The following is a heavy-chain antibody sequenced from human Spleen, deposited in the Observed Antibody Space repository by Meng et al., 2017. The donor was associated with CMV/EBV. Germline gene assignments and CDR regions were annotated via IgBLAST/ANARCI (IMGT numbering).Heavy chain of an antibody. J-gene: IGHJ4*02. CDR2: ISWHSGSI. D-gene: IGHD6-13*01. CDR1: GFTFDDYA. CDR3: VRDAIAATGSADH. Sequence: SLKISCAASGFTFDDYAMHWVRQAPGKGLEWVSGISWHSGSIGYADSVKGRFTISRDNAKNSLYLQMSSLRVEDTAVYYCVRDAIAATGSADHWGQGTLVTVSS. V-gene: IGHV3-9*01.